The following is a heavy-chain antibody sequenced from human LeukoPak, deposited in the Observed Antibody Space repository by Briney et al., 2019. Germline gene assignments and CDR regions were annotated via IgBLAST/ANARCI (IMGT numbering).Heavy chain of an antibody. V-gene: IGHV1-8*01. J-gene: IGHJ3*02. CDR1: GYTFTSYD. CDR3: ARAAKYYYDSSGYYYPDAFDI. Sequence: ASVKVSCKASGYTFTSYDINWVRQATGQGLEWMGWMNPNSGNTGYAQKFQGRVTMTRNTSISTAYMELSSLRSEDTAVYYCARAAKYYYDSSGYYYPDAFDIWGQGTMVTVSS. D-gene: IGHD3-22*01. CDR2: MNPNSGNT.